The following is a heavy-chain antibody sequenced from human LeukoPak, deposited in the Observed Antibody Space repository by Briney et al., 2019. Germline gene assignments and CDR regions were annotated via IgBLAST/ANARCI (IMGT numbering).Heavy chain of an antibody. Sequence: GGSLRLSCAASGFTFTTYWMNWVRQAPGKGLEWVANVKQDGSDKYYMDSVKGRFTISRDNAKNSLYLQMYSLRAEDTAVYYCARGRYCNGGNCYLDYWGQGSLVTVSS. CDR2: VKQDGSDK. CDR3: ARGRYCNGGNCYLDY. J-gene: IGHJ4*02. V-gene: IGHV3-7*02. CDR1: GFTFTTYW. D-gene: IGHD2-15*01.